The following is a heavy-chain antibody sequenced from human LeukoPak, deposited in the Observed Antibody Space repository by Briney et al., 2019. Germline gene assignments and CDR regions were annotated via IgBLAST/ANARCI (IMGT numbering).Heavy chain of an antibody. CDR3: AMGYSYGYYYYYMDV. CDR1: GFTFSSYA. Sequence: GGSLRLSCAASGFTFSSYAMSWVRQAPRKGLEWVSAISGSDGSTYYADSVKGRSTISRDNSKNTLYLQMNSLRAEDTAVYYCAMGYSYGYYYYYMDVWGKGTTVTVSS. CDR2: ISGSDGST. D-gene: IGHD5-18*01. V-gene: IGHV3-23*01. J-gene: IGHJ6*03.